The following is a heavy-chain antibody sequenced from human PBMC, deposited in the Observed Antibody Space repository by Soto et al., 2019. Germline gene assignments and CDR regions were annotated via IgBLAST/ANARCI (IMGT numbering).Heavy chain of an antibody. CDR2: ISAYNGNT. CDR3: ARWSHYYDSSGSPVDY. D-gene: IGHD3-22*01. J-gene: IGHJ4*02. Sequence: ASVKVSCKASGYPFTSYVISWVRQAPGQGLEWMGWISAYNGNTNYAQKLQGRVTMTTDTSTSTAYMELRSLRSDDTAVYYCARWSHYYDSSGSPVDYWGQGTPVTVSS. CDR1: GYPFTSYV. V-gene: IGHV1-18*01.